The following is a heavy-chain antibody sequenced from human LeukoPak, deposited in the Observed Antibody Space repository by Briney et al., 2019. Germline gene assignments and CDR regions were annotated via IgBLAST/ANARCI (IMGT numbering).Heavy chain of an antibody. Sequence: PSETLSLTCTVSGGSISSSSYYWGWIRQPPGKGLEWIGSIYYSGSTYYNPSLKSRVTISVDTSKNQFSLKLSSVTAADTAVYYCARGRTESIFGVVIFDYWGQGTLVTVSS. CDR3: ARGRTESIFGVVIFDY. CDR1: GGSISSSSYY. D-gene: IGHD3-3*01. J-gene: IGHJ4*02. V-gene: IGHV4-39*07. CDR2: IYYSGST.